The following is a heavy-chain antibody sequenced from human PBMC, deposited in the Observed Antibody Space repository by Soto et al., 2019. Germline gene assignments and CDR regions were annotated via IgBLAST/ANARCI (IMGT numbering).Heavy chain of an antibody. J-gene: IGHJ4*02. V-gene: IGHV4-4*02. Sequence: SETLSLTCAVSGGSISSSNWWSWVRQPPGKGLEWIGEIYHSGSTNYNPSLKSRVTISVDKSKNQFSLKLSSVTAADTAVYYCARAPPPNGYYYDSSGYYGEDYFDYWGQGTLVTVSS. CDR1: GGSISSSNW. CDR3: ARAPPPNGYYYDSSGYYGEDYFDY. CDR2: IYHSGST. D-gene: IGHD3-22*01.